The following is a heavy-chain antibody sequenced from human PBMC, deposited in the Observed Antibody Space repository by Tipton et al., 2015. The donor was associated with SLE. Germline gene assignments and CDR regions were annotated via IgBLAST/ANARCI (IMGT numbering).Heavy chain of an antibody. J-gene: IGHJ4*02. Sequence: QLVQSGAEVKKPGESLTISCKASGYNFPNYWIGWVRQMPGKGLEWMGISHPSDSDTRYSPSFQGQVTISADKSITTAFLQWSRLKASDSAMYYCAKGTAAGGFDYWGQGTLVTVPS. CDR1: GYNFPNYW. V-gene: IGHV5-51*03. CDR2: SHPSDSDT. D-gene: IGHD6-13*01. CDR3: AKGTAAGGFDY.